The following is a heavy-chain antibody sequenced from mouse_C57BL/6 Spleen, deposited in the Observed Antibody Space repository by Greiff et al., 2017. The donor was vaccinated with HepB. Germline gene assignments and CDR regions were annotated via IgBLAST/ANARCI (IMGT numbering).Heavy chain of an antibody. Sequence: EAGGGLVQPKGSLKLSCAASGFSFNTYAMNWVRQAPGKGLEWVARIRSKSNNYATYYADSVKDRFTISRDDSESMLYLQMNNLKTEDTAMYYCVRHPIYPSMDYWGQGTSVTVSS. V-gene: IGHV10-1*01. CDR1: GFSFNTYA. CDR2: IRSKSNNYAT. J-gene: IGHJ4*01. CDR3: VRHPIYPSMDY. D-gene: IGHD2-1*01.